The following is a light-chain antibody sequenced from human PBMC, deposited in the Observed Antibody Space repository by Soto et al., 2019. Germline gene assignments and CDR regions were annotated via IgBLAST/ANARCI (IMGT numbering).Light chain of an antibody. Sequence: EIVMTQSPATLSVSPGGRATLSCRASQSISDTLAWYQQKPGQAPRLLIHGASARAPGFPARFSGSGSGTDFTLTISSLEAEDSAVYYCQQRGSWPATFGPGTKVDIK. J-gene: IGKJ3*01. V-gene: IGKV3-15*01. CDR2: GAS. CDR3: QQRGSWPAT. CDR1: QSISDT.